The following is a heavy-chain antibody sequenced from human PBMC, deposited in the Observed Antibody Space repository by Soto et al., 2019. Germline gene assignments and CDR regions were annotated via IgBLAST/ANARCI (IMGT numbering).Heavy chain of an antibody. J-gene: IGHJ6*02. D-gene: IGHD2-15*01. CDR1: GFTFSSYA. CDR2: ISYDGSNK. CDR3: ARDLSWPACCTYYYYGMDV. V-gene: IGHV3-30-3*01. Sequence: PGGSLRLSCAASGFTFSSYAMHWVHQAPGKGLEWVAVISYDGSNKYYADSVKGRFTISRDNSKNTLYLQMNSLRAEDTAVYYCARDLSWPACCTYYYYGMDVWGQGTTVTVSS.